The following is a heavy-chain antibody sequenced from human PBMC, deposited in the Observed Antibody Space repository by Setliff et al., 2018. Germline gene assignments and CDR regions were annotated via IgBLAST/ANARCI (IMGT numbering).Heavy chain of an antibody. CDR1: GDSISTNSYY. CDR2: IYYSGTT. D-gene: IGHD3-22*01. CDR3: ARRPYQHYDSSGYSVNYYMDV. V-gene: IGHV4-39*01. J-gene: IGHJ6*03. Sequence: PSETLSLTCTVSGDSISTNSYYWGWIRQPPGKGLEWIGSIYYSGTTYYNPSVRSRVTISVDTSKNQFSLKLSSVTAADTAVYFCARRPYQHYDSSGYSVNYYMDVWGKGTTVTVSS.